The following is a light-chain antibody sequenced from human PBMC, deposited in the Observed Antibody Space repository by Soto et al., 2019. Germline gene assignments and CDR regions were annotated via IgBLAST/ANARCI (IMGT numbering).Light chain of an antibody. CDR3: QVWDSRSDHWV. CDR2: DDS. CDR1: NIGSKS. Sequence: SYELTQPPSVSVAPGQTARITCGGTNIGSKSVHWYQQKPGQAPVLVVYDDSDRPSGIPERFSGSNSGNTATLTISRVEAGDEADYYCQVWDSRSDHWVFGGGTKLTVL. V-gene: IGLV3-21*02. J-gene: IGLJ3*02.